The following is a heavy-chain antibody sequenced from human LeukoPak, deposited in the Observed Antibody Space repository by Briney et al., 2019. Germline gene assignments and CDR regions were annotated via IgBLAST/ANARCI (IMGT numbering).Heavy chain of an antibody. CDR1: GFTFSSYG. J-gene: IGHJ6*03. CDR2: IRYDGSNK. V-gene: IGHV3-30*02. CDR3: AKDLVATTSYYYYYYMDV. Sequence: GGSLRLSCAASGFTFSSYGMHWVRQAPGKGLDWVAFIRYDGSNKYYAASVKGRFTISRDNSKNTLYLQMNSLRAEDTAVYYCAKDLVATTSYYYYYYMDVWGKGTTVTVSS. D-gene: IGHD5-12*01.